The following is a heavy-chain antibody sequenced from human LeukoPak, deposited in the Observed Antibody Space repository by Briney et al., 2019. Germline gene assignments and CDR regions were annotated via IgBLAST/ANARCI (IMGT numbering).Heavy chain of an antibody. V-gene: IGHV1-8*03. Sequence: GASVKVSCKASGYTFTSYDINWVRQASGQGLEWMGWMSPKSANTGYAQQFQGGVTITRDTSISTAYMELSSLTSEDTAVYYCARTPPRGLIDYWGQGTLVTVSS. CDR2: MSPKSANT. CDR3: ARTPPRGLIDY. D-gene: IGHD3-16*01. CDR1: GYTFTSYD. J-gene: IGHJ4*02.